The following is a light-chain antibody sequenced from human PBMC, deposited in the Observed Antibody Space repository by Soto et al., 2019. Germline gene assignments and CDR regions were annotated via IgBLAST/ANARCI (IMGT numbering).Light chain of an antibody. CDR2: RNN. Sequence: QSVLTQSPSASGAPGQRVTISCSGSSSNIGSNFVYWYQQLPGTAPKLLIYRNNQRPSGVPDRFSGSKSGTSASLAISGLRSEDGAYYYCAAWDDSLSCVMFGGGTQPTV. CDR3: AAWDDSLSCVM. J-gene: IGLJ7*01. CDR1: SSNIGSNF. V-gene: IGLV1-47*01.